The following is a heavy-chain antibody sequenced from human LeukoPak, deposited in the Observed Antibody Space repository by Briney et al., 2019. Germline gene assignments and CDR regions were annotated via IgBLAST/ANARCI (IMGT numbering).Heavy chain of an antibody. CDR3: AKDTGSGWYTYYFDY. CDR2: ISGSGGST. V-gene: IGHV3-23*01. CDR1: GFTFSSYA. D-gene: IGHD6-19*01. Sequence: GGSLRLSCAASGFTFSSYAMSWVRQAPGKGLEWVSAISGSGGSTYYADSVKGRFTISRDNSKNTLYLQMNSLRAEDTAVYYCAKDTGSGWYTYYFDYWGQGTLVTVSS. J-gene: IGHJ4*02.